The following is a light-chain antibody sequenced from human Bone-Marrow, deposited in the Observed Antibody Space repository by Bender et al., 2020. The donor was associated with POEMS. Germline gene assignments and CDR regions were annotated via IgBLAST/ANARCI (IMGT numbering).Light chain of an antibody. CDR3: SSYAGSNNFDVI. Sequence: QSALTQPPSASGSPGQSVTISCTGTSSDVGTYNYVSWYQQHPGKAPTLLIYEVIKRPSGVPDRFSASKSGNTASLTVSGLQAEDEADYYCSSYAGSNNFDVIFGGGTQLTVL. V-gene: IGLV2-8*01. CDR1: SSDVGTYNY. J-gene: IGLJ2*01. CDR2: EVI.